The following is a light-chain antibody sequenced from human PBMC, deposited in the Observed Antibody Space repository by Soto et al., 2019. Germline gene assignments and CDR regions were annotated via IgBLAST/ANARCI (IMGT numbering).Light chain of an antibody. J-gene: IGKJ1*01. CDR2: DAS. Sequence: EVVLTQSPATLSVSPGDRATLSCRASQDIGSAVAWYHQRSGQAPRLLIFDASIRVPTTPARFSGSVSGTEFTLTISSLESEDFAVYFCQQYGDRPRTFGQGTKVESK. CDR1: QDIGSA. CDR3: QQYGDRPRT. V-gene: IGKV3-15*01.